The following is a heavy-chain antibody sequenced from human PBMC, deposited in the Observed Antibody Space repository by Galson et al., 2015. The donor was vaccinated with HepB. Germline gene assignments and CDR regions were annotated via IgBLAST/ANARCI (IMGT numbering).Heavy chain of an antibody. V-gene: IGHV3-21*01. J-gene: IGHJ3*02. CDR1: GLTFSNYN. Sequence: SLRLSCAASGLTFSNYNVNWVRQAPGKGLEWVSSISSSSSSTYYADSVKGRFTISRDNAKDSLYLQMNSLRAEDTAVYYCAGHYDSRGYLLVDGFDIWGQGTVVTVSS. CDR3: AGHYDSRGYLLVDGFDI. D-gene: IGHD3-22*01. CDR2: ISSSSSST.